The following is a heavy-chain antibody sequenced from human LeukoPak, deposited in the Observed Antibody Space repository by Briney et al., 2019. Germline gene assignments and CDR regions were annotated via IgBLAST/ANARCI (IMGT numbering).Heavy chain of an antibody. CDR3: ATVPFLGYCSSTSCYGPFDY. CDR2: FDPEDGET. CDR1: GYTLTELS. J-gene: IGHJ4*02. Sequence: ASVKVSCKVSGYTLTELSMHWVRQAPGKGLEWMGGFDPEDGETIYAQKFQGRVTMTEDTSTDTAYMELSSLRSEDTAVYYCATVPFLGYCSSTSCYGPFDYWGQGTLVTVSS. D-gene: IGHD2-2*01. V-gene: IGHV1-24*01.